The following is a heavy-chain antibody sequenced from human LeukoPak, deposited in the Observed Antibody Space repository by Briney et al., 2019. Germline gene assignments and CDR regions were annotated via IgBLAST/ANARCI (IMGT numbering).Heavy chain of an antibody. D-gene: IGHD2-21*02. Sequence: SETLSLTCTVPGGSISSYYWSWIRQPPGKGLEWIGYIYYSGSTNYNPSLKSRVPISVDTSKNQFSLKLSSVTAADTAVYYCAREARAYCGGDCYSGGAFDIWGQGTMVTVSS. V-gene: IGHV4-59*01. CDR2: IYYSGST. CDR1: GGSISSYY. J-gene: IGHJ3*02. CDR3: AREARAYCGGDCYSGGAFDI.